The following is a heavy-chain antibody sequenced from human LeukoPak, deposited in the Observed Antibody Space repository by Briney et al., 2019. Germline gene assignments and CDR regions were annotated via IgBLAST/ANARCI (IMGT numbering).Heavy chain of an antibody. CDR3: ARGGIMPIDY. V-gene: IGHV4-39*07. CDR1: GGSISSSSYY. CDR2: IYYSGST. J-gene: IGHJ4*02. D-gene: IGHD3-16*01. Sequence: PSETLSLTCTVSGGSISSSSYYWGWIRQPPGKGLEWIGSIYYSGSTYYNPSLKSRVTISVDTSKNQFSLKLSSVTAADTAVYYCARGGIMPIDYWGQGTLVTVSS.